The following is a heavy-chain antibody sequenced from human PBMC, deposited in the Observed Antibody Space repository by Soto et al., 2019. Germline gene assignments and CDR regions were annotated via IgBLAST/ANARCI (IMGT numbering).Heavy chain of an antibody. D-gene: IGHD2-2*01. CDR1: GYTFTSYG. CDR3: ARDWSDIVVVPAAPGDY. CDR2: ISAYNGNT. V-gene: IGHV1-18*01. J-gene: IGHJ4*02. Sequence: ASVKVSCKASGYTFTSYGISWVRQAPGQGLEWMGWISAYNGNTNYAQKLQGRVTMTTDTSTSTAYMELRSLRSDDTAVYYCARDWSDIVVVPAAPGDYWGQGTLVTVSS.